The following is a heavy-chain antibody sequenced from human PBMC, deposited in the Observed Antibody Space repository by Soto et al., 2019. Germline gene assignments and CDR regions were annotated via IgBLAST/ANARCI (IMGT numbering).Heavy chain of an antibody. CDR1: GGSFSGYN. CDR2: INHGGST. J-gene: IGHJ4*02. V-gene: IGHV4-34*01. CDR3: ASVTVTIDFDY. D-gene: IGHD4-17*01. Sequence: PSETLSLTCAVYGGSFSGYNWSWIRQPPGKGLEWIGEINHGGSTNYNPSLKSRVTISVDTSKNQFSLKLSSVTAADTAVYYCASVTVTIDFDYWGQGTLVTVSS.